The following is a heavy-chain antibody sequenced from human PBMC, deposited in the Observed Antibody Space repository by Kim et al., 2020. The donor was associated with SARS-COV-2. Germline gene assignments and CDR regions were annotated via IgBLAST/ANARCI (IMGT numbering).Heavy chain of an antibody. CDR1: GFTFSDYS. J-gene: IGHJ4*02. CDR2: ITISGTTI. D-gene: IGHD3-22*01. Sequence: GGSLRLSCAASGFTFSDYSMSWIREAPGKGLECISYITISGTTIYYADSVKGRFTISRDNAKSSVFLQMNSLSAEDTAVYYCARAKDTSGYKPYFFDYWGQGTLVTVSS. CDR3: ARAKDTSGYKPYFFDY. V-gene: IGHV3-11*01.